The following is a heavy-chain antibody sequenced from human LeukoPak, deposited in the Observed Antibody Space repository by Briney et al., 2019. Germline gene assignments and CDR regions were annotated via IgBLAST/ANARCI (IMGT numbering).Heavy chain of an antibody. CDR1: GGSISSSSYY. J-gene: IGHJ4*02. V-gene: IGHV4-39*07. CDR2: IYYSGST. CDR3: ATGRGYSGYDYRGVDY. D-gene: IGHD5-12*01. Sequence: SETLSLTCTVSGGSISSSSYYWGWIRQPPGKGLEWIGSIYYSGSTYYNPSLKSRVTISVDTSKNQFSLKLSSVTAADTAVYYCATGRGYSGYDYRGVDYWGQGTLVTVSS.